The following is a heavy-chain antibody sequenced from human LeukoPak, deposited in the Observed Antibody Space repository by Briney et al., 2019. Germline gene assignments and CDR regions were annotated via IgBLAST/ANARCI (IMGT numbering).Heavy chain of an antibody. Sequence: GGSLGLSCAASGFTFSSYEINWVRQAPGKGLEWISYISSGVSIFYNADSVMGRFTISRDNAKNSLYLQMNSLRAEDTAVYYCAREEAYCSGTSCFRFFDYWGQGTLVSVSS. D-gene: IGHD2-15*01. J-gene: IGHJ4*02. CDR2: ISSGVSIF. CDR3: AREEAYCSGTSCFRFFDY. CDR1: GFTFSSYE. V-gene: IGHV3-48*03.